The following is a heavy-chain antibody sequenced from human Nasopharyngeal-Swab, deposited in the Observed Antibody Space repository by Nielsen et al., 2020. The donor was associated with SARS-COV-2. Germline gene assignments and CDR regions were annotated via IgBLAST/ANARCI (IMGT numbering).Heavy chain of an antibody. CDR2: TEIGGTT. V-gene: IGHV3-53*01. D-gene: IGHD6-19*01. CDR3: ARDPEGINSGWYFDY. CDR1: GLTVSSTY. Sequence: GESLKISCAVSGLTVSSTYMSWVRQAPGKGLEWVSVTEIGGTTHYADSVKGRFSISRDSSTNTLYLQMNNVRAEDTAVYYCARDPEGINSGWYFDYWGQGTLVTVSS. J-gene: IGHJ4*02.